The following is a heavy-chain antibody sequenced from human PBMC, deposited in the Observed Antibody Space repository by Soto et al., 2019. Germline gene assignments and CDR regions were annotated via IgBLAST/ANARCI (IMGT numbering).Heavy chain of an antibody. CDR3: AKAHCTNGVCPSYYYYGMDV. CDR1: GFTFSSYA. Sequence: PGGSLRLSFAASGFTFSSYAMSWVRQAPGKGLEWVSAISGSGGSTYYADSVKGRFTISRDNSKNTLYLQMNSLRAEDTAVYYCAKAHCTNGVCPSYYYYGMDVWGQGTKVTVSS. J-gene: IGHJ6*02. V-gene: IGHV3-23*01. D-gene: IGHD2-8*01. CDR2: ISGSGGST.